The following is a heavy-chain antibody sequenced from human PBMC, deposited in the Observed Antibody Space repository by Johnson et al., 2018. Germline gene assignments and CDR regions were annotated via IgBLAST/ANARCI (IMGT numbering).Heavy chain of an antibody. CDR2: IYNSVIT. D-gene: IGHD3-22*01. J-gene: IGHJ3*02. V-gene: IGHV4-59*01. CDR3: ASHPDSREAFDI. CDR1: GASISTYY. Sequence: QVQLQESGPGLVKPSETLSLTCTVSGASISTYYWSWIRQPPGKGLEWIGYIYNSVITNYNPSLKSRVTISVDRSKNQFSLKLSSVTAADTAVNYCASHPDSREAFDIWGQGTMVTVSS.